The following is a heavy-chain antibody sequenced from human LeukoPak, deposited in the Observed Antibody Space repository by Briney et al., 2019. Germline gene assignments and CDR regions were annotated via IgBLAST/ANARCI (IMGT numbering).Heavy chain of an antibody. CDR3: ARLPRSGGYDHFAY. Sequence: PSETLSLTCTVSGDFFDSYYWSWIRQPPGKGVEGIGYIYYRGTTSYNPFLKRRVTISVDKSKNQFSLKLKSVTAADTAVYYCARLPRSGGYDHFAYWGQGILVTVSS. CDR2: IYYRGTT. V-gene: IGHV4-59*12. CDR1: GDFFDSYY. D-gene: IGHD5-12*01. J-gene: IGHJ4*02.